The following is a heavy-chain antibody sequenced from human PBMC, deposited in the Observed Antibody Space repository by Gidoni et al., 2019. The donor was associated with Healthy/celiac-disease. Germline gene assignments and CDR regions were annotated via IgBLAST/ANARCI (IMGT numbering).Heavy chain of an antibody. CDR1: GGSFSGYY. J-gene: IGHJ4*02. CDR3: ARGQLWLRPYFDY. V-gene: IGHV4-34*01. D-gene: IGHD5-18*01. CDR2: INHSGST. Sequence: VQPQQWGAGLLKPSVTLSPTCAVYGGSFSGYYWSWIRQPPGKGLEWIGEINHSGSTNYNPSLKSRVTISVDTSKNQFSLKLSSVTAADTAVYYCARGQLWLRPYFDYWGQGTLVTVSS.